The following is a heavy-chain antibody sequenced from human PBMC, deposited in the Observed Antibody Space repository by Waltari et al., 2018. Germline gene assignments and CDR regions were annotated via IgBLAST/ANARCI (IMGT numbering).Heavy chain of an antibody. D-gene: IGHD6-19*01. CDR1: GFTFSSYW. CDR3: ARDGGIAVAGAFDN. Sequence: EVQLVESGGGLVQPGGSLRLSCAASGFTFSSYWMHWVRQAPGKGLVWFSHIDGDGRNTIYADSVKGRFIISRDNAKNMLYLQMNSLSPEDTAVYYCARDGGIAVAGAFDNWGQGTLVTVSS. CDR2: IDGDGRNT. V-gene: IGHV3-74*01. J-gene: IGHJ4*02.